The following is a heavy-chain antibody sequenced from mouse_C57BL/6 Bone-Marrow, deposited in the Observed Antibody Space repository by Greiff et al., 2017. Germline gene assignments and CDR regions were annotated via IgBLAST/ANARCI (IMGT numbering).Heavy chain of an antibody. J-gene: IGHJ1*03. V-gene: IGHV10-1*01. D-gene: IGHD1-1*01. CDR1: GFSFNTYA. Sequence: EVQRVESGGGLVQPKGSLKLSCAASGFSFNTYAMNWVRQAPGKGLEWVARIRSKSNNYATYYADSVKDRFTISRDDSESMLYLQMNNLQTEDTAMYYCVRHDYYGSSWYFDVWGTGTTVTVSS. CDR2: IRSKSNNYAT. CDR3: VRHDYYGSSWYFDV.